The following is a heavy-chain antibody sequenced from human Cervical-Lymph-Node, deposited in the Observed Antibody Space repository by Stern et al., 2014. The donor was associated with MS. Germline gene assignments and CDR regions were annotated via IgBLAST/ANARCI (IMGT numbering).Heavy chain of an antibody. Sequence: VQLVQSGSELKKPGDSVKVSCKASGYTFTSYAMNWVRQAHGQGLEWMGWINNNTGNPTYAQVFTGRFVFSLDTSVSTAYLQISSLKAEDTAVYYCARETGGQVYSSGWYTFDYWGQGTLVTVSS. D-gene: IGHD6-19*01. CDR2: INNNTGNP. CDR1: GYTFTSYA. V-gene: IGHV7-4-1*02. J-gene: IGHJ4*02. CDR3: ARETGGQVYSSGWYTFDY.